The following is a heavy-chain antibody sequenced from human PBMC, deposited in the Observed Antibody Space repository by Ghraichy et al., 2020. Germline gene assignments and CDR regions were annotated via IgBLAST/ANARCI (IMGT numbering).Heavy chain of an antibody. CDR1: GFIFSSYG. D-gene: IGHD6-13*01. CDR2: ISYDGSSK. CDR3: AKSRMAAAGTPDGMDV. Sequence: GGSLRLSCAASGFIFSSYGIHWVRQAPGKGLEWVAAISYDGSSKYYADSVKGRFTISRDTSKNTLSLQMKSLRPEDTAVYYRAKSRMAAAGTPDGMDVWGQGTTVIVSS. J-gene: IGHJ6*02. V-gene: IGHV3-30*18.